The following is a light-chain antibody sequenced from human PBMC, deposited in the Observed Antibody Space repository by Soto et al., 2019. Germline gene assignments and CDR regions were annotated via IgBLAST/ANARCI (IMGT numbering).Light chain of an antibody. CDR2: EGS. J-gene: IGLJ7*01. CDR1: SSDVGSYNL. CDR3: AAWDDSLNGFAV. V-gene: IGLV2-23*01. Sequence: QSALTQPASVSGSPGQSITISCTGTSSDVGSYNLVSWYQQHPGKAPKLMIYEGSKRPSGVSNRFSGSKSGNTASLTISGLQAEDEAEYYCAAWDDSLNGFAVFGGGTQLTVL.